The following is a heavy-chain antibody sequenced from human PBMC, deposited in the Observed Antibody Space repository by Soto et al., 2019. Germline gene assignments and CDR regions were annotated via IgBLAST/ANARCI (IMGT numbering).Heavy chain of an antibody. D-gene: IGHD6-19*01. J-gene: IGHJ4*02. Sequence: PWATLTLSCTVSGASTTGSSYWCLLRHPAGKGLEWIGRFSLSGTTSYNPSLRGRVTMSADVSKSQFSLRLTSVTAADTALYYCARGITHPGAPGWYYYEYWGQGTLVTVSS. V-gene: IGHV4-4*07. CDR3: ARGITHPGAPGWYYYEY. CDR2: FSLSGTT. CDR1: GASTTGSSY.